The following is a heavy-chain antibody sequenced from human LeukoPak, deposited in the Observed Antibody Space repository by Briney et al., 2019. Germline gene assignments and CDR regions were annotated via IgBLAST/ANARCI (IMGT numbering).Heavy chain of an antibody. V-gene: IGHV1-69*13. CDR1: GGTFSSYA. Sequence: ASVKVSCKASGGTFSSYAISWVRQAPGQGLEWMGGIIPIFGTANYAQKFQGRVTITADESTSTAYMGLSSLRSVDTAVYYCAVPPGGYSYGQDNHFDYWGQGTLVTVSS. J-gene: IGHJ4*02. CDR3: AVPPGGYSYGQDNHFDY. CDR2: IIPIFGTA. D-gene: IGHD5-18*01.